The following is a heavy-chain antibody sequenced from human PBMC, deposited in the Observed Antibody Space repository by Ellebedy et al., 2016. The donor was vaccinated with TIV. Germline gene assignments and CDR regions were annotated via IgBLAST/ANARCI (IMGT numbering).Heavy chain of an antibody. J-gene: IGHJ4*02. CDR1: GGSFSGYY. D-gene: IGHD6-19*01. Sequence: SETLSLTCAVYGGSFSGYYWSWIRQPPGKGLEWIGEINQSGRTNYNPSLDKGRVTISVDTSKNQFSLRLSSATAADTAVYYCAEGRSGWYYFDYWGQGTPVTVSS. V-gene: IGHV4-34*01. CDR3: AEGRSGWYYFDY. CDR2: INQSGRT.